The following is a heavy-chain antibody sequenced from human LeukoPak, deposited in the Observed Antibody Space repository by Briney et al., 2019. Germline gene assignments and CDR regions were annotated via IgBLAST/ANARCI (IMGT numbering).Heavy chain of an antibody. CDR1: GFTFTNYG. D-gene: IGHD3-10*01. V-gene: IGHV1-18*01. Sequence: GASVSVSFTPSGFTFTNYGFTWVRQAPGQGREGLGVISAYNGNTHYTQKLQGRLTMPTDTSTNTASLELRSLRSDDTAVYYCARGGIFYCSGSYRANNWFDPWGQGTLVTVSS. CDR3: ARGGIFYCSGSYRANNWFDP. J-gene: IGHJ5*02. CDR2: ISAYNGNT.